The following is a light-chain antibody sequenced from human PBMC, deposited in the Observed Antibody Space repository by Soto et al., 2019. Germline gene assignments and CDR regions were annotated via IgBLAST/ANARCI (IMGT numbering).Light chain of an antibody. V-gene: IGKV3-11*01. CDR3: QQRSNWPPLFT. CDR1: QSVSSY. CDR2: DAS. Sequence: EIVLTQSPATLSLSPGERATLSCRASQSVSSYLAWYQLKPGQAPRLLIYDASNRATSIPARFSGSGSGTDFTLTISSLEPEDFAVYYCQQRSNWPPLFTFGPGTKVDIK. J-gene: IGKJ3*01.